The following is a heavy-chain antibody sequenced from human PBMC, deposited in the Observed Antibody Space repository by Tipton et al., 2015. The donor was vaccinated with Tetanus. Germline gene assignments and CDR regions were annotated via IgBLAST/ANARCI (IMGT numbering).Heavy chain of an antibody. D-gene: IGHD2/OR15-2a*01. J-gene: IGHJ4*02. CDR2: VYYTGST. V-gene: IGHV4-59*01. Sequence: TLSLTCAVYGGSSSGFYWSWIRQPPGKGLEWIGYVYYTGSTNHNPSLKSRVTISMDRSKNQISLQLTSVTAADTAVYFCAGVTVQRTELYFDHWGQGTLVTVSS. CDR1: GGSSSGFY. CDR3: AGVTVQRTELYFDH.